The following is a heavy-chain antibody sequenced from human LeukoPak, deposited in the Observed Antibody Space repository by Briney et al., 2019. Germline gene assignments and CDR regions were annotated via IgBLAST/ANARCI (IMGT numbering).Heavy chain of an antibody. J-gene: IGHJ4*02. D-gene: IGHD3-22*01. V-gene: IGHV3-23*01. Sequence: GGSLRLSCAVSGITLSNYGMSWVRQGPGKGLEWVAGISGSGGSTNYADSVKGRFTISRDNPKNTLYLQMNSLRAEDTAVCFCAKRGVVIRVILVGFHKEAYYFDSWGQGALVTVSS. CDR3: AKRGVVIRVILVGFHKEAYYFDS. CDR1: GITLSNYG. CDR2: ISGSGGST.